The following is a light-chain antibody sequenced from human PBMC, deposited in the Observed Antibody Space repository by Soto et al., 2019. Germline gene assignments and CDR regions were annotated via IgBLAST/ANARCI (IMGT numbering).Light chain of an antibody. CDR1: LPISTS. V-gene: IGKV1-27*01. J-gene: IGKJ4*01. CDR3: QKYYNAPLT. Sequence: DIQMTQSPSSLSASVGDRVTITCRTSLPISTSLDWYQQKPGKIPNLLIYAASTLQAGVPSRFSGSGSGTDFTLTISSLRPEDAAAYYCQKYYNAPLTFGRGTKVEIK. CDR2: AAS.